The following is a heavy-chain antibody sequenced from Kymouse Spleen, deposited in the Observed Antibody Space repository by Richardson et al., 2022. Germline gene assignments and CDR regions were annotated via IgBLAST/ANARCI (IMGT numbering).Heavy chain of an antibody. J-gene: IGHJ4*02. CDR1: GGSISSSSYY. CDR2: IYYSGST. CDR3: ASRLEQSYFDY. D-gene: IGHD1-1*01,IGHD1-20*01,IGHD1-7*01. Sequence: QLQLQESGPGLVKPSETLSLTCTVSGGSISSSSYYWGWIRQPPGKGLEWIGSIYYSGSTYYNPSLKSRVTISVDTSKNQFSLKLSSVTAADTAVYYCASRLEQSYFDYWGQGTLVTVSS. V-gene: IGHV4-39*01.